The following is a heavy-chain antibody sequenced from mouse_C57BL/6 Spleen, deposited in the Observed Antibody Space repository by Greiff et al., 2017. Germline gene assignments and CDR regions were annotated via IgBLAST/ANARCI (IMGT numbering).Heavy chain of an antibody. V-gene: IGHV1-69*01. Sequence: QVQLQQPGAELVMPGASVKLSCKASGYTFTSYWMHWVKQRPGQGLEWIGEIDPSDSYTNYNQKFKGKSTLTVDKSSSTAYMQLSSLTSEDSAVYYCARVRGSRYFDYWDQGTTLTVSS. J-gene: IGHJ2*01. CDR1: GYTFTSYW. CDR3: ARVRGSRYFDY. D-gene: IGHD1-1*01. CDR2: IDPSDSYT.